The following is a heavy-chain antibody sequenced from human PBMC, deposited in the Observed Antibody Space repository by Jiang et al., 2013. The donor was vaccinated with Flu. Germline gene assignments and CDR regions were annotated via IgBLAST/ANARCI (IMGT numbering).Heavy chain of an antibody. CDR1: GFTFGDFT. Sequence: QLLESGGGLVQPGXSLRLSCTASGFTFGDFTMSWFRQAPGKGLEWIGFIRGIAYGGTTEYAASVKGRFTISRDDSKSIAHLQMTSLKTEDTAVYYCSGSGVTGTTVRLYYGMDVWGQGTAVTVSS. V-gene: IGHV3-49*03. CDR2: IRGIAYGGTT. D-gene: IGHD1-7*01. CDR3: SGSGVTGTTVRLYYGMDV. J-gene: IGHJ6*02.